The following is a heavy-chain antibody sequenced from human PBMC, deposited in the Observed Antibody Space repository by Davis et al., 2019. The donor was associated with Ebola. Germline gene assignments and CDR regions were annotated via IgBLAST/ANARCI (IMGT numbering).Heavy chain of an antibody. CDR1: GFTFSGSA. D-gene: IGHD1-26*01. CDR3: TATVGATDY. J-gene: IGHJ4*02. CDR2: IRSKANSYAT. V-gene: IGHV3-73*01. Sequence: GESLKISCAASGFTFSGSAMHWVRQASGKGLEWVGRIRSKANSYATAYAASVKGRFTISRDDSKNTAYPQMNSLKTEDTAVYYCTATVGATDYWGQGTLVTVSS.